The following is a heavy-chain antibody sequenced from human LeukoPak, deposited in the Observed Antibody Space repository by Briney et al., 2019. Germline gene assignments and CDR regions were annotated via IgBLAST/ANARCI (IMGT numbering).Heavy chain of an antibody. CDR1: GFTFSSYS. Sequence: PGGSLRLSCAASGFTFSSYSMTWVRQAPGKGLEWVSAISGSGGSTYYADSVKGRFTISRDNSKNTLYLQMNSLRAEDTAVYYCAKDCVRAIPTGAFDIWGQGTMVTVSS. J-gene: IGHJ3*02. CDR2: ISGSGGST. D-gene: IGHD3-10*01. CDR3: AKDCVRAIPTGAFDI. V-gene: IGHV3-23*01.